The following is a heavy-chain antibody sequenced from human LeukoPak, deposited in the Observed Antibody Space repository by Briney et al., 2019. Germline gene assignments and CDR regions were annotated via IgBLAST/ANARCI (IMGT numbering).Heavy chain of an antibody. D-gene: IGHD5-18*01. CDR3: AREGVILGYGL. CDR1: GFTFSSYE. J-gene: IGHJ4*02. CDR2: ISSSGSTI. V-gene: IGHV3-48*03. Sequence: GGSLRLSCAASGFTFSSYEMNWVRQAPGKGLEWVSYISSSGSTIYYADSVKGRFTISGDNAKNSLYLQMNSLRAEDTAVYYCAREGVILGYGLWGQGTLVTVSS.